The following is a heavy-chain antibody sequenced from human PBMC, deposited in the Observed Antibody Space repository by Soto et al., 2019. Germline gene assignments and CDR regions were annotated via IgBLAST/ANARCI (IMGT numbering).Heavy chain of an antibody. Sequence: EVQLLESGGGLVQPGGSLRLSCAASGFTFSSYAMSWVRQAPGKGLEWVSAISGSGGSTYYEDSVKGRFTISRDNSKNTPYLQRNSLRAEDTAVYYCAKRAVSTHSSSWSVDWFDPWGQGTLVTVSS. CDR2: ISGSGGST. V-gene: IGHV3-23*01. J-gene: IGHJ5*02. CDR3: AKRAVSTHSSSWSVDWFDP. CDR1: GFTFSSYA. D-gene: IGHD6-13*01.